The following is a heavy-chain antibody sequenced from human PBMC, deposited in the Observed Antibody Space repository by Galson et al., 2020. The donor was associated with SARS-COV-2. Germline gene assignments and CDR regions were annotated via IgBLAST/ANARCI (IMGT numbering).Heavy chain of an antibody. CDR1: GLTFGDYA. CDR3: NRDDIWSGYFDN. J-gene: IGHJ4*02. Sequence: TGGSLSLSCTASGLTFGDYAMSWVRQAPGKGLEWVGFIRSKAYGGTTEYAPSVKGRFTISRDDSKSIAYLQMNSLKTEDTAVYYCNRDDIWSGYFDNWGQGTLVPLSS. CDR2: IRSKAYGGTT. V-gene: IGHV3-49*04. D-gene: IGHD3-3*01.